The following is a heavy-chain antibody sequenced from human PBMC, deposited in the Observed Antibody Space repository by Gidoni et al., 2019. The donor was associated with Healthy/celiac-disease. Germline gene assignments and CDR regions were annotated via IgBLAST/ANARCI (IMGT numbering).Heavy chain of an antibody. D-gene: IGHD1-26*01. CDR2: IYYSGST. CDR1: GGSIRSYY. J-gene: IGHJ4*02. CDR3: ARVYVGLDY. V-gene: IGHV4-59*01. Sequence: QVQRQESGPGLVKPSETLSLTGTVSGGSIRSYYWSWIRQPPGKGLEWIGYIYYSGSTNYSPSLKSRVTISVDTSKNQFSLKLSSVTAADTAVYYCARVYVGLDYWGQGTLVTVSS.